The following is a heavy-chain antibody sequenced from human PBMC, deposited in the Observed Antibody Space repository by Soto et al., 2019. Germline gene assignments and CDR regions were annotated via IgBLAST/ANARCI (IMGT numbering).Heavy chain of an antibody. D-gene: IGHD4-4*01. Sequence: LKISCKGSGYSFTSYWISWVRQMPGKGLEWMGRIDPSDSYTNYSPSFQGHVTISADKSISTAYLQWSSLKASDTAMYYCARSILAVTTDYYYYGMDVWGQGTTVTVSS. J-gene: IGHJ6*02. V-gene: IGHV5-10-1*01. CDR3: ARSILAVTTDYYYYGMDV. CDR2: IDPSDSYT. CDR1: GYSFTSYW.